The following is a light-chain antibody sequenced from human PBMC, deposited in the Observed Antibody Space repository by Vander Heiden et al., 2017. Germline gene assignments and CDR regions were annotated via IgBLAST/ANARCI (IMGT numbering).Light chain of an antibody. CDR2: RVS. J-gene: IGKJ2*01. Sequence: DVVLTQSPLSLPVTLGQPASISCRPSQSLVFSDGNNYLNWFHQSPGQSPRRLIYRVSDRDCGVPDRFSGSGSGTDVTLKISRVEAEDVGVYFCRQAKHWPYTFGQGTKMEI. CDR1: QSLVFSDGNNY. CDR3: RQAKHWPYT. V-gene: IGKV2-30*01.